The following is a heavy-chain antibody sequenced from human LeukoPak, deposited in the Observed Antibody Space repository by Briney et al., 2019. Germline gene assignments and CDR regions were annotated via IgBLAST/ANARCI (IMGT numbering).Heavy chain of an antibody. D-gene: IGHD5-18*01. CDR1: GGTFNNYA. J-gene: IGHJ3*01. CDR2: IVPILGIA. CDR3: ARDQGDNSYGYYAIWYAFDV. Sequence: GSSVKVSCKASGGTFNNYAISWVRQAPGQELEWMGRIVPILGIANYAQEFQGRLIITADKATSSAYMELSSLRSEDTAVYYCARDQGDNSYGYYAIWYAFDVWGQGTMVTVSS. V-gene: IGHV1-69*04.